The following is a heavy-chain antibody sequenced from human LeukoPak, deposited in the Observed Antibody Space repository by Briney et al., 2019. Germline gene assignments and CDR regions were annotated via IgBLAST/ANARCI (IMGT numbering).Heavy chain of an antibody. CDR3: ARAMVRGVIKKFDWFDP. J-gene: IGHJ5*02. D-gene: IGHD3-10*01. Sequence: SVKVSCKASGGTFSSYAISWVRQAPGQGLEWMGGIIPICGTANYAQKFQGRVTITADKSTSTAYMELSSLRSEDTAVYYCARAMVRGVIKKFDWFDPWGQGTLVTVSS. V-gene: IGHV1-69*06. CDR1: GGTFSSYA. CDR2: IIPICGTA.